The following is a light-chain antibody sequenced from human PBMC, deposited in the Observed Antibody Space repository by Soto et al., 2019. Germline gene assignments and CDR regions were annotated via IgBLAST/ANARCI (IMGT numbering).Light chain of an antibody. CDR3: QSYDSSLSGSV. Sequence: QSVLTQPPSVSGAPGQRVTISCTGSSSNIGAGYDVHWYQQLPATAPKLLIYGNSNRPSEVPDRFSGAKSGTSASLAITGLQAEDEADYYGQSYDSSLSGSVFGTGTKLTVL. CDR1: SSNIGAGYD. V-gene: IGLV1-40*01. J-gene: IGLJ1*01. CDR2: GNS.